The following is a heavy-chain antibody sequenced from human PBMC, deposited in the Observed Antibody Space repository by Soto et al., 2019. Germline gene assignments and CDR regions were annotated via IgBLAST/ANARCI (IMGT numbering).Heavy chain of an antibody. CDR1: GFTFNNYG. J-gene: IGHJ3*01. D-gene: IGHD6-13*01. CDR2: ISNDGSDK. V-gene: IGHV3-30*18. CDR3: AKDQGIAASHGID. Sequence: QVQLVESGGGVVQPGRSLRLSCAASGFTFNNYGMHWVRQAPGKGLEWVAVISNDGSDKYYADSVKGRLTISRDNSKRTVYLQMSSMRAEDTAVYYCAKDQGIAASHGIDWGQGTMVTVS.